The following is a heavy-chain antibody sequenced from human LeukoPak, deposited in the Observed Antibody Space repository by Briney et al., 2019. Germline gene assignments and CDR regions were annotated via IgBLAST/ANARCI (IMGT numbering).Heavy chain of an antibody. CDR3: AKIPYSSGWVQNWFDP. J-gene: IGHJ5*02. D-gene: IGHD6-19*01. CDR1: GFPFSSYT. V-gene: IGHV3-23*01. CDR2: ISGSSPAT. Sequence: PGGSLRLSCVASGFPFSSYTLSWVRQAPGKGLEWVSAISGSSPATYYSGSVKGRFTISRDNSKNTLYLQMNSLRAEDTAVYYCAKIPYSSGWVQNWFDPWGQGTLVTVSS.